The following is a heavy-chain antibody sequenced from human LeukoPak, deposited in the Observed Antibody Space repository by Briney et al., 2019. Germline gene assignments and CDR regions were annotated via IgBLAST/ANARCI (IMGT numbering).Heavy chain of an antibody. V-gene: IGHV5-51*01. CDR2: IYPGDSDT. Sequence: GASLKISCKGSGYSFTSYWIGWVRQMPGKGLEWMGIIYPGDSDTRYSPSFQGQVTISADKSISTAYLQWSSLKASDTAMYYCARGAIAAAGYYYYYYMDVWGKGTTVTVSS. CDR3: ARGAIAAAGYYYYYYMDV. D-gene: IGHD6-13*01. J-gene: IGHJ6*03. CDR1: GYSFTSYW.